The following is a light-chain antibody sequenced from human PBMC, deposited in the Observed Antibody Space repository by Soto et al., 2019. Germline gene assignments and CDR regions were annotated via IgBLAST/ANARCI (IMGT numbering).Light chain of an antibody. CDR2: EGS. Sequence: QSVLTQPASVSGSPGQSITISCTGTSSDIGGSHYVSWYQHHPGKAPKLILYEGSYRPSGVSDRFSGSKSGNTASLTVSGLQAEDEANYYCSSYAGSDVVFGGGTKLTVL. V-gene: IGLV2-14*01. J-gene: IGLJ2*01. CDR3: SSYAGSDVV. CDR1: SSDIGGSHY.